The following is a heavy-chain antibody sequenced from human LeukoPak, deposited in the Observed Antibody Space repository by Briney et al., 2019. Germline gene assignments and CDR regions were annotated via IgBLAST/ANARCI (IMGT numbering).Heavy chain of an antibody. J-gene: IGHJ5*02. CDR1: GGSIRSGDFW. V-gene: IGHV4-30-4*01. Sequence: PSQTLSLTCNVSGGSIRSGDFWWSWIRQPPGKDLEWIAYISKTVSAASHPSLKSRVTISVNTSKNQFFLKLTSVTAADTAVYYCARRWGSGSHTDWFDTWSQGTLVTVSS. CDR3: ARRWGSGSHTDWFDT. CDR2: ISKTVSA. D-gene: IGHD3-10*01.